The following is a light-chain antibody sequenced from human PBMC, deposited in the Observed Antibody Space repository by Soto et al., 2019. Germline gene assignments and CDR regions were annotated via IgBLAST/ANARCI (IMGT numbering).Light chain of an antibody. Sequence: DIQMTQSPSSLSASVGDRVTITCRASQSITGYLNWYQQKPGKAPKLLIYAASSLQSGVPSRFSGSGSATDFTHTISSLQRDDFATYFCQQSLGIPYTFGQGTRLETK. CDR1: QSITGY. V-gene: IGKV1-39*01. CDR3: QQSLGIPYT. J-gene: IGKJ2*01. CDR2: AAS.